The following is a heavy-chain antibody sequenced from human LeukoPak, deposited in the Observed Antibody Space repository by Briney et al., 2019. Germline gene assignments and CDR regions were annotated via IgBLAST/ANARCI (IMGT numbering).Heavy chain of an antibody. Sequence: GGSLRLSCAASGFTVSSNYMSWVRQAPGKGLEWVSVIYSGGSTYYADSVKGRFTTSRHNSKNTLYLQMNSLRAEDTAVYYCARGGSSWFRYFDLWGRGTLVTVSS. CDR3: ARGGSSWFRYFDL. CDR1: GFTVSSNY. J-gene: IGHJ2*01. D-gene: IGHD6-13*01. V-gene: IGHV3-53*04. CDR2: IYSGGST.